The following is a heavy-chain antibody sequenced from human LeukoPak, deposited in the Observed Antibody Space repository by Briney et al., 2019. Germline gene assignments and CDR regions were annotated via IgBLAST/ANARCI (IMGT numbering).Heavy chain of an antibody. D-gene: IGHD3-10*01. CDR3: ARGETWFGELSYDY. V-gene: IGHV1-8*01. Sequence: ASVKVSCKASGYTFTSYDINWVRQPTGQGLEWMGWMNPNSGNTGYAQKFQGRVTMTRNTSISTAYMELSSMRSEDTAVYYCARGETWFGELSYDYWGQGTLVTVSS. J-gene: IGHJ4*02. CDR2: MNPNSGNT. CDR1: GYTFTSYD.